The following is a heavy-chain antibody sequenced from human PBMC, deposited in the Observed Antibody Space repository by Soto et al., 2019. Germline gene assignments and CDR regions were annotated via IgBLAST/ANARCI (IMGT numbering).Heavy chain of an antibody. J-gene: IGHJ4*02. CDR2: TYYRGST. CDR3: AREGYIYGLAGIDY. D-gene: IGHD5-18*01. V-gene: IGHV4-31*03. CDR1: GGSISSGGYY. Sequence: QVQLQEPGPGLVKPSQTLSLTCTVSGGSISSGGYYWSWNRQHPGKRLEWIGYTYYRGSTYYNPSLKSRVTISVDTSKNQFSLKLSSVTAADTAVYYCAREGYIYGLAGIDYWGQGTLVTVSS.